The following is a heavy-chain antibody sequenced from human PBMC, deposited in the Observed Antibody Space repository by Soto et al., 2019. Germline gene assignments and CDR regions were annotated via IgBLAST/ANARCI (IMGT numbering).Heavy chain of an antibody. J-gene: IGHJ6*02. Sequence: PGGSLRLSCAASGFTFSSYAMSWVRQAPGKGLEWVSAISGSGGSTYYADSVKGRFTISRDNPKNTLYLQMNSLRAEDTAVYYCAKDSVGRWYSKGMDVWRQGTTVTVSS. CDR1: GFTFSSYA. V-gene: IGHV3-23*01. CDR2: ISGSGGST. CDR3: AKDSVGRWYSKGMDV. D-gene: IGHD2-15*01.